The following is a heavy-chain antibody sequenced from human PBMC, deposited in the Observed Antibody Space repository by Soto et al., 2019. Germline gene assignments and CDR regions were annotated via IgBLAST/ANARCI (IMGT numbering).Heavy chain of an antibody. D-gene: IGHD3-22*01. V-gene: IGHV3-9*01. J-gene: IGHJ4*02. CDR1: GFTFDDYA. Sequence: GGSLRLSCAASGFTFDDYAMHWVRQAPGKGLEWVSGISWNSGSIGYADSVKGRFTISRDNAKNSLYLQMNSLRAEDTALYYCAKDTSYYDSSGSFDYWGQGTLVTVSS. CDR3: AKDTSYYDSSGSFDY. CDR2: ISWNSGSI.